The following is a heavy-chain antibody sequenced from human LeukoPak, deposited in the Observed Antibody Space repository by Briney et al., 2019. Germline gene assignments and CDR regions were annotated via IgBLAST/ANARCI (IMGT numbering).Heavy chain of an antibody. Sequence: GGSLRLSCAASGFTFSSYGMNWFRQAPGKGLEWVAVISYDGSNKYSADSVKGRFTISRDNSKNTLYLQMNSLRTEDTAIYYCAKEVRSGCSDFGGQGTLVTVSS. CDR1: GFTFSSYG. V-gene: IGHV3-30*18. CDR2: ISYDGSNK. D-gene: IGHD6-19*01. J-gene: IGHJ4*02. CDR3: AKEVRSGCSDF.